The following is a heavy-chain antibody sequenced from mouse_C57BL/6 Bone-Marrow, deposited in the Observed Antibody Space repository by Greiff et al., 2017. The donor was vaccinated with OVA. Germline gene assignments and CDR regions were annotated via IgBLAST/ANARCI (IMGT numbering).Heavy chain of an antibody. CDR3: ARPYSNLYYFDY. V-gene: IGHV5-6*01. J-gene: IGHJ2*01. CDR1: GFTFSSYG. D-gene: IGHD2-5*01. Sequence: EVKLVESGGDLVKPGGSLKLSCAASGFTFSSYGMSWVRQTPDKRLEWVATISSGGSYTYYPDSVKGQFTISRDNAKNTLYLQMSSLKSEDTAMYYCARPYSNLYYFDYWGQGTTLTVSS. CDR2: ISSGGSYT.